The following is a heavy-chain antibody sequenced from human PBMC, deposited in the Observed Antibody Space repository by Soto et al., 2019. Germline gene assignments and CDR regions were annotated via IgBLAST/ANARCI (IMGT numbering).Heavy chain of an antibody. CDR2: IKQDGSEK. J-gene: IGHJ4*02. Sequence: GGSLRLSCAASGFTFSSYWMSWVRQAPGKGLEWVANIKQDGSEKYYVDSVKGRFTISRDNAKNSLYLQMNSLRAEDTAVYYCARDLWAFYGDYVAHFDYWGQGTLVTVSS. CDR3: ARDLWAFYGDYVAHFDY. CDR1: GFTFSSYW. D-gene: IGHD4-17*01. V-gene: IGHV3-7*01.